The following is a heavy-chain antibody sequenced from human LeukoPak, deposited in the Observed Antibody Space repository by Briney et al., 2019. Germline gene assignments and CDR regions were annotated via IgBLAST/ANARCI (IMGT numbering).Heavy chain of an antibody. D-gene: IGHD2-2*01. V-gene: IGHV1-18*04. Sequence: ASVKVSCKASGYTFTGYYMHWVRQAPGQGLEWMGWISAYNGNTNYAQKLQGRVTMTTDTSTSTAYMELRSLRSDDTAVYYCARPYCSSTSCHYGMDVWGQGTTVTVSS. CDR2: ISAYNGNT. J-gene: IGHJ6*02. CDR3: ARPYCSSTSCHYGMDV. CDR1: GYTFTGYY.